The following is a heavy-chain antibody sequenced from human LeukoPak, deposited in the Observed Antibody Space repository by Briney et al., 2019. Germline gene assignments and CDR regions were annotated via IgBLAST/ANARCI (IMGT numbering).Heavy chain of an antibody. CDR3: AREGGYCSSTSCYNGLGAFDI. V-gene: IGHV4-34*01. J-gene: IGHJ3*02. CDR1: GWSFSGYY. CDR2: INHSGST. D-gene: IGHD2-2*02. Sequence: SETLSLTCAVYGWSFSGYYWSWIRQPPGKGLEWIGEINHSGSTNYNPSLKRRVTISVDTSKNQFSLKLSSVTAADTAVYYCAREGGYCSSTSCYNGLGAFDIWGQGTMVTVSS.